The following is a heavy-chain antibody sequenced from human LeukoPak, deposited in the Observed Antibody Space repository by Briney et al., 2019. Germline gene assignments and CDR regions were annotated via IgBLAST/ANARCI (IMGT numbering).Heavy chain of an antibody. CDR2: ISGSGGGT. CDR1: GFTFSSYA. Sequence: GGSLRLSCAASGFTFSSYAMSWVRQAPGKGLEWVSGISGSGGGTYYADSVKGRFTISRDNSKNTVHLQMNSLRAEDTAVYYCAKGYGGSGYYFDYWGQGTLVTVSS. CDR3: AKGYGGSGYYFDY. V-gene: IGHV3-23*01. J-gene: IGHJ4*02. D-gene: IGHD2-15*01.